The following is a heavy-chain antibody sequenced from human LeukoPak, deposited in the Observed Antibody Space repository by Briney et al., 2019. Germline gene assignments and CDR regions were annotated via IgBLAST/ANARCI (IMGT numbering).Heavy chain of an antibody. Sequence: GGSLRLSCAASGLTFSSYSMNWVRQAPGKGLEWVSYISSSSSTIYYADSVKGRFTISRDNAKNSLYLQMNSLRAEDTAVYYCAQLHDYGDYGGTYWGQGTLVTVSS. CDR1: GLTFSSYS. V-gene: IGHV3-48*01. CDR2: ISSSSSTI. J-gene: IGHJ4*02. CDR3: AQLHDYGDYGGTY. D-gene: IGHD4-17*01.